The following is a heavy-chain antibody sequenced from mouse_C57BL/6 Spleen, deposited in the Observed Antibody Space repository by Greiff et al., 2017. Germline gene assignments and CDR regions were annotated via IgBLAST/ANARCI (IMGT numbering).Heavy chain of an antibody. J-gene: IGHJ3*01. V-gene: IGHV3-6*01. Sequence: EVKLQESGPGLVKPSQSLSLTCSVTGYSITSGYYWNWIRQFPGNKLEWMGYISYDGSNNYNPSLKNRISITRDTSKNQFFLKLNSVTTEDTATYYCAREHYGSSPFAYWGQGTLVTVSA. CDR3: AREHYGSSPFAY. D-gene: IGHD1-1*01. CDR1: GYSITSGYY. CDR2: ISYDGSN.